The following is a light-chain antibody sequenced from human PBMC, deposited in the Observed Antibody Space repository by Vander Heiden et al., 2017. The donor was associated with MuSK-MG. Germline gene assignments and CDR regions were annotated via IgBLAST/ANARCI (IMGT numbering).Light chain of an antibody. CDR3: YSTDSSGNHRV. Sequence: SYELTPPPSVSVSPGQTARITCSGDALPKKYAYWYQQKSGQAPVLVIYEDSKRPSGIPERFSGSSSGTMATLTISGVQVEDEADYYCYSTDSSGNHRVFGGGTKLTVL. CDR1: ALPKKY. CDR2: EDS. J-gene: IGLJ2*01. V-gene: IGLV3-10*01.